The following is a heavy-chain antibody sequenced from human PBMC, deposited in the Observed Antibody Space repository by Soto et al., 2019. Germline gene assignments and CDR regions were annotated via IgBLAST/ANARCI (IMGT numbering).Heavy chain of an antibody. D-gene: IGHD4-17*01. Sequence: SETLSLTCAVSGGSISSGGYSWSWIRQPPGKGLEWIGYIYHSGSTYYNPSLKSRVTISVDRSKNQFSLKLSSVTAADTAVYYCAREGIHGDPPYNWFDPWGQGTLVTVSS. CDR1: GGSISSGGYS. CDR2: IYHSGST. V-gene: IGHV4-30-2*01. CDR3: AREGIHGDPPYNWFDP. J-gene: IGHJ5*02.